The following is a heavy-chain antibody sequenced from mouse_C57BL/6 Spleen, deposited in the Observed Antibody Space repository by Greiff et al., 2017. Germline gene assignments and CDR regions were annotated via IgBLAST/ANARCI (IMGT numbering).Heavy chain of an antibody. CDR2: INPGSGGT. CDR3: ARWRGDSYYFDY. CDR1: GYAFTNYL. J-gene: IGHJ2*01. V-gene: IGHV1-54*01. Sequence: QVQLQQSGAELVRPGTSVKVSCKASGYAFTNYLIEWVKQRPGQGLEWIGVINPGSGGTNYNEKFKGKATLTADKSSSTAYMQLSSLTSEDSAVYFCARWRGDSYYFDYWGQGTTLTVSS.